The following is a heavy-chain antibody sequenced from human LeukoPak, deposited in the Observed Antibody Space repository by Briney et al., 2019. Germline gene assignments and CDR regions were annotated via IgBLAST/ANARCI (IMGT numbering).Heavy chain of an antibody. Sequence: GGSLRLSCAASGFTFSSYGMHWVRQAPDKGLEWVAVISYDGSNKYYADSVKGRFTISRDNSKNTLYLQMNSLRAEDTAVYYCAKGREGDQYYYDSSSYYYYYYGMDVWGQGTTVTASS. J-gene: IGHJ6*02. V-gene: IGHV3-30*18. CDR3: AKGREGDQYYYDSSSYYYYYYGMDV. CDR1: GFTFSSYG. CDR2: ISYDGSNK. D-gene: IGHD3-22*01.